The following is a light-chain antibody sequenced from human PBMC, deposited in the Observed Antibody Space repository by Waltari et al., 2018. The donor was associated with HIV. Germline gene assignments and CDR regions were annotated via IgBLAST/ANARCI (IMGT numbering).Light chain of an antibody. V-gene: IGKV3-20*01. CDR3: QRYGTSPPWT. CDR2: GAS. CDR1: QSVGSNY. Sequence: EIVLTQSPGTLSLSPGERATLSCRASQSVGSNYLAWYQQKPGQAPRLLNYGASSRATGIPDRFSGSGSGTDFTLTISRLEPEDFAVYYCQRYGTSPPWTFGQGTKVEIK. J-gene: IGKJ1*01.